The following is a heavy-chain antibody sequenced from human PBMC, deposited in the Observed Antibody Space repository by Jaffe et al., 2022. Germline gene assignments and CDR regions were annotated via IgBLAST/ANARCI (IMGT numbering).Heavy chain of an antibody. D-gene: IGHD2-15*01. V-gene: IGHV3-23*01. CDR2: ISGSGGST. CDR1: GFTFSSYA. CDR3: AKDGEGVVVAATRYFDL. J-gene: IGHJ2*01. Sequence: EVQLLESGGGLVQPGGSLRLSCAASGFTFSSYAMSWVRQAPGKGLEWVSAISGSGGSTYYADSVKGRFTISRDNSKNTLYLQMNSLRAEDTAVYYCAKDGEGVVVAATRYFDLWGRGTLVTVSS.